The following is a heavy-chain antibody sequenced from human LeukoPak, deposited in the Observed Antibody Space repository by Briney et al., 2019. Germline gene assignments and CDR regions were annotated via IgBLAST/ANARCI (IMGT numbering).Heavy chain of an antibody. J-gene: IGHJ6*03. CDR3: ARGEKELELPLAAATYYYYYMDV. CDR2: IYYSGST. V-gene: IGHV4-59*01. D-gene: IGHD1-7*01. CDR1: GGSISSYY. Sequence: PSETLSLTCTVSGGSISSYYWSWIRQPPGKGLEWIGYIYYSGSTNYNPSLKSRVTISVDTSKNQFSLKLSSVTAAGTAVYYCARGEKELELPLAAATYYYYYMDVWGKGTTVTVSS.